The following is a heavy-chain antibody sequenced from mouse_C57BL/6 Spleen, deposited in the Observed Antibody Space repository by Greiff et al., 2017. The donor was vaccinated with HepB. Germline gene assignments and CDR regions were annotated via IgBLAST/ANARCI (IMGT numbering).Heavy chain of an antibody. V-gene: IGHV1-76*01. Sequence: VQLVESGAELVRPGASVKLSCKASGYTFTDYYINWVKQRPGQGLEWIARIYPGSGNTYYNEKFKGKATLTAEKSSSTAYMQLSSLTSEDSAVYFCARSGATEYFDAWGTGTTVTVSS. CDR3: ARSGATEYFDA. CDR1: GYTFTDYY. CDR2: IYPGSGNT. D-gene: IGHD3-1*01. J-gene: IGHJ1*03.